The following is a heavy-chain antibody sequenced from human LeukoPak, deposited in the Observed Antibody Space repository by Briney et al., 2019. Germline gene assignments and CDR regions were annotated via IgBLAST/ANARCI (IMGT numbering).Heavy chain of an antibody. CDR3: ARDFSSGSI. CDR2: ITPSGSYI. V-gene: IGHV3-21*01. CDR1: GFTFSTYS. J-gene: IGHJ3*02. Sequence: GGSLRLSCAASGFTFSTYSMNWVRQAPGKGLEWVSSITPSGSYIYYATSVKGRFTISRDNAKNSLYLQMNSLRAEDTAVYYRARDFSSGSIWGQGTMVTVSS. D-gene: IGHD6-25*01.